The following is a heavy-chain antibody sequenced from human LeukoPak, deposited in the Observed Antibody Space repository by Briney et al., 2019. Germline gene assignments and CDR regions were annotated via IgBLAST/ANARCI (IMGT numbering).Heavy chain of an antibody. CDR1: GYTITSYG. CDR3: ARDHSSHLDY. D-gene: IGHD2-15*01. V-gene: IGHV1-2*02. Sequence: ASVKVSCKASGYTITSYGISWVRQAPGQGLEWMGWINPNSGGTNYAQKFQGRVTMTRDTSISTAYMELSRLRSDDTAVYYCARDHSSHLDYWGQGTLVTVSS. J-gene: IGHJ4*02. CDR2: INPNSGGT.